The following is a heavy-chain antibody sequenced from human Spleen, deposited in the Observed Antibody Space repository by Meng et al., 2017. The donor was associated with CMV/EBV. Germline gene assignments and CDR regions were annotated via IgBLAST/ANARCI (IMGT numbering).Heavy chain of an antibody. CDR1: GGSISSSNW. J-gene: IGHJ4*02. D-gene: IGHD3-3*01. Sequence: VPGGSISSSNWWSWVRQPPGKGLEWIGEIYHSGSTNYNPSLKSRVTISVDKSKNQFSLKLSSVTAADTAVYYCARARDFWSGYSFDYWGQGTLVTVSS. CDR3: ARARDFWSGYSFDY. V-gene: IGHV4-4*02. CDR2: IYHSGST.